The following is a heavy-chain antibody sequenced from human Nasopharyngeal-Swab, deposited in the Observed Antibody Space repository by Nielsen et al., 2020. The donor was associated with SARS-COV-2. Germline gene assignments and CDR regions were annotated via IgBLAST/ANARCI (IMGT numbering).Heavy chain of an antibody. J-gene: IGHJ6*03. D-gene: IGHD3-3*01. Sequence: SLKISCAASGFTFDDYAMHWVRQAPGKGLEWVSGISWNSGSTGYADSVKGRFTISRDNAKNSLYLQMNSPRAEDTALYYCARARGINLGLGVVGDMDVWGKGTTVTVSS. CDR2: ISWNSGST. CDR3: ARARGINLGLGVVGDMDV. CDR1: GFTFDDYA. V-gene: IGHV3-9*01.